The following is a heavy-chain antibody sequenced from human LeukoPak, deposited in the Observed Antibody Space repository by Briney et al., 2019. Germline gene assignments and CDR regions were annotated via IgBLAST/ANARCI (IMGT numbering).Heavy chain of an antibody. J-gene: IGHJ1*01. CDR1: GYTFTSYG. Sequence: ASVKVSCKASGYTFTSYGISWVRQAPGQGLGWMGWISAYNGNTNYAQKLQGRVTMTTDTSTSTAYMELRSLRSDDTAVYYCARVPGYDKFGRGYFQHWGQGTLVTVSS. D-gene: IGHD3-22*01. CDR2: ISAYNGNT. CDR3: ARVPGYDKFGRGYFQH. V-gene: IGHV1-18*01.